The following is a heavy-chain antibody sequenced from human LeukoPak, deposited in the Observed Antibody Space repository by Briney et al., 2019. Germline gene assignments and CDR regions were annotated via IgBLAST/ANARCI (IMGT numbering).Heavy chain of an antibody. Sequence: SQTLSLTCTVSGGSISSGGYYWSWIRQPPGKGLEWIGYIYYSGSTNYNPSLKSRVTISVDTSKNQVSLNVGAATAADTAVYHCARGGSRQYFQHWGQGTLVTVSS. CDR3: ARGGSRQYFQH. J-gene: IGHJ1*01. CDR1: GGSISSGGYY. V-gene: IGHV4-61*08. CDR2: IYYSGST. D-gene: IGHD6-25*01.